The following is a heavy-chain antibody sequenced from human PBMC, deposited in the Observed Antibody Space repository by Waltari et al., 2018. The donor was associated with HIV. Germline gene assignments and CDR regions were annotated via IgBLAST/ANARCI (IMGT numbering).Heavy chain of an antibody. J-gene: IGHJ4*02. Sequence: EVQLVESGGGLVQPGGPLRLSCAASGFTFSSHWMHRVRQVPGKGLEWILGMSTDGNSVRSADSVKGRFTISRDNTKNTLYLQMNSLRVEDTAVYYCARGSGYYYFDYWGPGTRVTVSS. V-gene: IGHV3-74*01. CDR3: ARGSGYYYFDY. CDR2: MSTDGNSV. CDR1: GFTFSSHW. D-gene: IGHD3-22*01.